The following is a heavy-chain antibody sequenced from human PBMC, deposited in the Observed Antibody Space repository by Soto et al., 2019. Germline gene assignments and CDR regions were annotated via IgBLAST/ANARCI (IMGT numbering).Heavy chain of an antibody. V-gene: IGHV4-30-4*01. D-gene: IGHD3-10*01. J-gene: IGHJ6*02. CDR2: IYYSGST. CDR1: GGSISSGDYY. CDR3: ARVLLWFGELLYSDGMDV. Sequence: PSETLSLTCTVSGGSISSGDYYWSWIRQPPGKGLEWIGYIYYSGSTYYNPSLKSRVTISVDTSKNQFSLKLSSVTAADTVVYYCARVLLWFGELLYSDGMDVWGQGTTVTVSS.